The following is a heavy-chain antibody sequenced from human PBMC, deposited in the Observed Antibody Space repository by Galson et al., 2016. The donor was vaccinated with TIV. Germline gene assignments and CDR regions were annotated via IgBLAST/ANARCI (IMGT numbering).Heavy chain of an antibody. D-gene: IGHD6-13*01. CDR2: ISGRRSYI. V-gene: IGHV3-21*01. CDR1: GFTFSSST. CDR3: ASQRPAYSSSWYHFYD. Sequence: SLRLSCAASGFTFSSSTMNWVRQAPGKGLEWVSSISGRRSYIYYADSVKGRFTVSRDNAKNSLYLQMNGLRVEDSGVYFCASQRPAYSSSWYHFYDWGQGTPVTVSS. J-gene: IGHJ4*02.